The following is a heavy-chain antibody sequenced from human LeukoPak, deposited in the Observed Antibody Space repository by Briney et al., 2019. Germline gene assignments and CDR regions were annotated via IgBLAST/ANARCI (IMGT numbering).Heavy chain of an antibody. D-gene: IGHD3-22*01. J-gene: IGHJ1*01. V-gene: IGHV3-23*01. CDR3: AKDLDDSSGFYSYHH. CDR2: ISGSGDGT. Sequence: PGGSLRLSCAASGFTFCSYAMSWTRQAPGKGLEWVSTISGSGDGTYYADSVKGRFTISRDNSKNTVYLQMNSLRADDTAVYYCAKDLDDSSGFYSYHHWGQGTLVTVSS. CDR1: GFTFCSYA.